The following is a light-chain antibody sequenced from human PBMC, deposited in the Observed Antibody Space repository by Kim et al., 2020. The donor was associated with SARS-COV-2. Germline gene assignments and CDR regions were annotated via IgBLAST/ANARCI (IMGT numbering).Light chain of an antibody. CDR2: ESS. V-gene: IGLV2-23*01. CDR1: TSAVGSYYF. CDR3: CSYAGSRTYV. J-gene: IGLJ1*01. Sequence: GRSYTISCSGTTSAVGSYYFVSWYKQDPGKAPKVMIYESSKRPSGVPDRFSASKSGSTASLTISGLQVEDEGDYYCCSYAGSRTYVFGTGTKVTVL.